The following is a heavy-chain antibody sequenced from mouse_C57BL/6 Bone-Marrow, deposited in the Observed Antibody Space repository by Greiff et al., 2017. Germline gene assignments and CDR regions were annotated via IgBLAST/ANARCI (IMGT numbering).Heavy chain of an antibody. CDR2: LRSAGAYI. CDR1: GFTFSSYA. D-gene: IGHD1-1*01. J-gene: IGHJ1*03. CDR3: TRENYYGSSYWYFEV. Sequence: EVMLVESGEGLVKPGGSLKLSCAASGFTFSSYAMSWVRQTPEQRLAWVAYLRSAGAYIYYADTVKGRFTISIDNARNTRYLQMSSLKSEDTSMYYCTRENYYGSSYWYFEVWGTGTTVTVSS. V-gene: IGHV5-9-1*02.